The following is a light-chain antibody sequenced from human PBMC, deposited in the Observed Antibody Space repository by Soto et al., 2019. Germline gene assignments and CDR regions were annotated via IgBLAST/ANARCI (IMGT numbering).Light chain of an antibody. J-gene: IGKJ5*01. CDR1: PSVSSY. CDR3: QQYGSSPPGIT. CDR2: GAS. Sequence: EIVLTQSPATLSLSPGQRATLSCRASPSVSSYLAWYQQKSGQAHRLLIYGASSRATGIPDRFSGSGSGTDFTLTISRLEPEDFAVYYCQQYGSSPPGITFGQGTRLEI. V-gene: IGKV3-20*01.